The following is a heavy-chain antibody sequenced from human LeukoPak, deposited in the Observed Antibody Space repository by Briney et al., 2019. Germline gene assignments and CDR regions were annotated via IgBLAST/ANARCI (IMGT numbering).Heavy chain of an antibody. Sequence: ASVKVSCKASGYTFTVYYMHWVRQAPGQGLEWMGRINPNSGGTNHAQKFQGRVTMARDTSITTAYMERSRLRADDTAVYYCARDAGALDIWGQGTMVTVSS. V-gene: IGHV1-2*06. J-gene: IGHJ3*02. CDR1: GYTFTVYY. CDR3: ARDAGALDI. CDR2: INPNSGGT.